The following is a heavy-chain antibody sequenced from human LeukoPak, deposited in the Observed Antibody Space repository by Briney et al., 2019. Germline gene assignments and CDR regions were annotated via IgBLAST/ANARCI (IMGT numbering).Heavy chain of an antibody. D-gene: IGHD3-16*02. CDR3: ATDFTASYRLDY. CDR2: INHSGST. CDR1: GGSFSGYY. J-gene: IGHJ4*02. V-gene: IGHV4-34*01. Sequence: SETLSLTCAVYGGSFSGYYWSWIRQPPGKGLEWIGEINHSGSTNYNPSLKSRVTISVDTSKNQFSLKLSSVTAADTAVYYCATDFTASYRLDYWGQGTLVTVSS.